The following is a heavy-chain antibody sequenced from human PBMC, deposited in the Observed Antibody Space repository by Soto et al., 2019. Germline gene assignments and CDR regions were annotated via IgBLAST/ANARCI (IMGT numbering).Heavy chain of an antibody. Sequence: EVQLVESGGGLVQPGRSLRLSCAASGFTFDDYAMHWVRQAPGKGLEWVSGISWNSGSIGYADSVKGRFTISRDNAKNSLYLQMNSLRAEDTALYYCAKGKSTSLYGMDVWGQGTTVTVSS. V-gene: IGHV3-9*01. D-gene: IGHD2-2*01. J-gene: IGHJ6*02. CDR1: GFTFDDYA. CDR2: ISWNSGSI. CDR3: AKGKSTSLYGMDV.